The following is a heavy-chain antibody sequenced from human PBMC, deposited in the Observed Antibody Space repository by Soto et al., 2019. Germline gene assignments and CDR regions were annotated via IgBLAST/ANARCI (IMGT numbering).Heavy chain of an antibody. CDR1: GVSISRSHW. Sequence: QVQLQESGPGLVRPSGALSVTCAVSGVSISRSHWWSWVRQSPGKGLERIGEISHSGITNYNPSLKSRVTISGDKSKNQLSLKLTSVTAADTAVYYCARVRYDRSGFDHWGQGTLVSVSS. CDR3: ARVRYDRSGFDH. D-gene: IGHD3-22*01. J-gene: IGHJ4*02. CDR2: ISHSGIT. V-gene: IGHV4-4*02.